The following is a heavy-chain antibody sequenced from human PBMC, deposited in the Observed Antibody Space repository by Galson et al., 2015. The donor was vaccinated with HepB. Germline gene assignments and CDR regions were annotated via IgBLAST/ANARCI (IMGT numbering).Heavy chain of an antibody. CDR2: IYDGGSI. V-gene: IGHV3-66*02. CDR3: ARAGHYGGKGNWFDS. D-gene: IGHD4-23*01. J-gene: IGHJ5*01. Sequence: SLRLSCAASGFTVGASYMSWVRQAPGKGLEWVSVIYDGGSIYYADFAKGRFSISRDNSKNTLYLPMSGLRAEDTAFYYCARAGHYGGKGNWFDSWGQGTLVTVSS. CDR1: GFTVGASY.